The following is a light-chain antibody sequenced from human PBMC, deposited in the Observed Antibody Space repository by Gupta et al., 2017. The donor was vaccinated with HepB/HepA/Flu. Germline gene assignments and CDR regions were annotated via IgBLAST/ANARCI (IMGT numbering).Light chain of an antibody. CDR1: QSVSSSY. J-gene: IGKJ2*01. CDR3: QQNWSSPMYT. CDR2: GAS. Sequence: EIVLTQSPGTLSLSPGERSTLSCRASQSVSSSYLAWYQQKPGQAPRLLIYGASSRDTGISDSFRGSGFGIYLSLTISRREQEDFAGYYCQQNWSSPMYTFGQGTKLDIK. V-gene: IGKV3-20*01.